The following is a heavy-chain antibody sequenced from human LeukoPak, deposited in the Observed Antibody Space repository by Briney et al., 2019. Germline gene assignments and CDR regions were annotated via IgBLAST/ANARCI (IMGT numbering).Heavy chain of an antibody. D-gene: IGHD3-3*01. CDR3: ARHAAVRYHFWSDYYAWFDP. CDR1: GYSFTTYW. CDR2: IYPGDSDT. Sequence: GESLKIACQGSGYSFTTYWIGWVRQMPGKGLEWMGIIYPGDSDTRYSPSFQCQVTISADKSISTAYLQWSSLKASDTAMYYCARHAAVRYHFWSDYYAWFDPWGQGTLVTVSS. J-gene: IGHJ5*02. V-gene: IGHV5-51*01.